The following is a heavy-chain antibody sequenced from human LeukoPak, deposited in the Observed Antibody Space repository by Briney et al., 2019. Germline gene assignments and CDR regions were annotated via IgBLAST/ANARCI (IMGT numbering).Heavy chain of an antibody. J-gene: IGHJ4*02. V-gene: IGHV4-59*08. CDR1: GGSISGYY. Sequence: PSETLSLTCTVSGGSISGYYWSWIRQPPGKGLEWIGYIYYSGSTNYNPSLKSRVTISVDTSKNQFSLKLSSVTAADTAVYYCARLSYSNLYSSGWHFDYWGQGTLVTVSS. CDR3: ARLSYSNLYSSGWHFDY. CDR2: IYYSGST. D-gene: IGHD6-19*01.